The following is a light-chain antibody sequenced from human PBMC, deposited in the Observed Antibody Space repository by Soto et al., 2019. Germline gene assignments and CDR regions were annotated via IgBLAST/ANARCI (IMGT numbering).Light chain of an antibody. Sequence: QSVLTQPPSASGTPGQRVTISCSGSSSNIGGNTVTWYHHLPGTAPKVLIYNNDQRPSGVPDRVSGSKSGTSASLTISGLQSEDEADYYCAAWDDSLSGLYVFGTGTKVTVL. CDR2: NND. CDR3: AAWDDSLSGLYV. J-gene: IGLJ1*01. CDR1: SSNIGGNT. V-gene: IGLV1-44*01.